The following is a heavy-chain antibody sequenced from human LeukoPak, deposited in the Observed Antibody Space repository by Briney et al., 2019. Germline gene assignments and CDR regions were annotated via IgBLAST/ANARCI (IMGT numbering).Heavy chain of an antibody. V-gene: IGHV3-30*03. CDR3: ARDFSSSLDF. CDR1: RFTFSSYG. CDR2: ISYDGSNK. D-gene: IGHD6-13*01. J-gene: IGHJ4*02. Sequence: GGSLRLSCAASRFTFSSYGMHWVRQAPGKGLEWVAVISYDGSNKYYADSVKGRFTISRDNSMNSLYLQMNSLRAEDTAVYYCARDFSSSLDFWGQGTLVTVSS.